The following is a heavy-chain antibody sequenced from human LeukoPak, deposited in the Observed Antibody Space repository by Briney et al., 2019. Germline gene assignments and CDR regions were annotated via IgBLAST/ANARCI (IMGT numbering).Heavy chain of an antibody. J-gene: IGHJ6*03. D-gene: IGHD6-13*01. CDR3: ARLAQQLAGYDYYYYMDV. CDR2: IRYDGSNK. Sequence: PGGSLRLSCAASGFTFSSYGMHWVRQAPGKGLEWVTFIRYDGSNKYFADSVKGRFTISRDNSKNTLFLQMNGLRVEDTAVYYCARLAQQLAGYDYYYYMDVWGKGTTVTVSS. V-gene: IGHV3-30*02. CDR1: GFTFSSYG.